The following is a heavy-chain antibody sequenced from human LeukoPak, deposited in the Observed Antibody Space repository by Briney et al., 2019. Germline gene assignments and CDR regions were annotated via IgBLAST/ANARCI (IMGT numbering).Heavy chain of an antibody. J-gene: IGHJ6*02. D-gene: IGHD6-19*01. CDR2: VYYPGTT. CDR1: GGSIGSSGFY. CDR3: GRHVSSGWDYFNGLDV. Sequence: SETLSLTCKVSGGSIGSSGFYWGWFRQPPGKGLEWIGSVYYPGTTHYNPSLESRVTISVDTPKWRVFLTLRSVTATDTAVYYCGRHVSSGWDYFNGLDVWGQGTAVNVFS. V-gene: IGHV4-39*01.